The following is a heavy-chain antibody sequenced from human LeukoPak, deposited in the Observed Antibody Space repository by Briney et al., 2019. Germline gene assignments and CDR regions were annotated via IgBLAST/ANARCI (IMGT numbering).Heavy chain of an antibody. CDR1: GFTFSTYA. CDR2: ISYDGSTK. D-gene: IGHD6-13*01. Sequence: GRSLRLSCAASGFTFSTYAIYWVRQAPGKGLEWVAVISYDGSTKHYVDSVKGRFTISRDNSKSTLYLQMNSLRAEDTAVYYCARDGVAAAGNFNFDYWGQGTLVTVSS. CDR3: ARDGVAAAGNFNFDY. V-gene: IGHV3-30*04. J-gene: IGHJ4*02.